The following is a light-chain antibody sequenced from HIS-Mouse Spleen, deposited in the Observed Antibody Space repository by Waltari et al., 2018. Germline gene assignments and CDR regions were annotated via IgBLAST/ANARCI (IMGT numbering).Light chain of an antibody. J-gene: IGLJ2*01. V-gene: IGLV3-10*01. Sequence: SYELTQPPSVSVSPGQTARITCSGDALQKNYAYWYKQKSGQAPVLVIYEDSKRPSGIPERFSGSSSGTMATLTISGAQVEDEADYYCYSTDSSGNHRVFGGGTKLTVL. CDR2: EDS. CDR3: YSTDSSGNHRV. CDR1: ALQKNY.